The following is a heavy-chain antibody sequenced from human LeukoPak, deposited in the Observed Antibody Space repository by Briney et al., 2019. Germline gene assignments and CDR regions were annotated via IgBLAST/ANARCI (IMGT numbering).Heavy chain of an antibody. CDR1: GGSISSGSYY. Sequence: SETLSLTCTVSGGSISSGSYYWSWIRQPAGKGLEWIGRIYTSGSTNYNPSLKSRVTISVDTSKNQFSLKLSSVTAADTAVYYCARCSPAAIPNNWFDPWGQGTLVTVSS. CDR3: ARCSPAAIPNNWFDP. V-gene: IGHV4-61*02. J-gene: IGHJ5*02. D-gene: IGHD2-2*01. CDR2: IYTSGST.